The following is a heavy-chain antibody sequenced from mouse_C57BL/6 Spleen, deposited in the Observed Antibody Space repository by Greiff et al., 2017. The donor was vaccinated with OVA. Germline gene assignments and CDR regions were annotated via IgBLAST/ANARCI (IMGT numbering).Heavy chain of an antibody. D-gene: IGHD1-1*01. V-gene: IGHV5-6*01. Sequence: EVQRVESGGDLVKPGGSLKLSCAASGFTFSSYGMSWVRQTPEKRLEWVATISSGGSYTYYPDSVKGRFTISRDNATNTLYLQMSSLKSEDTAMYYCARHDYSSSYWYFDVWGTGTTVTVSS. CDR3: ARHDYSSSYWYFDV. CDR1: GFTFSSYG. CDR2: ISSGGSYT. J-gene: IGHJ1*03.